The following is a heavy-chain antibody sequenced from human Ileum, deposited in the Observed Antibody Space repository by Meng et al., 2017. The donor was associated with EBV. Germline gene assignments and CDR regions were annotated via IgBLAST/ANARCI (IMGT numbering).Heavy chain of an antibody. D-gene: IGHD5-18*01. CDR1: GGSITERNS. CDR3: ARWAFIYSYGFDN. J-gene: IGHJ4*02. CDR2: IYHNGGT. V-gene: IGHV4-4*02. Sequence: HLPESRPGLVTPSRTPALTSAVSGGSITERNSWSWVRQPPGQGLEWIGEIYHNGGTNYNPSLKSRITISVDKSKNEISLKLRSVTAADTAVYYCARWAFIYSYGFDNWGQGTLVTVSS.